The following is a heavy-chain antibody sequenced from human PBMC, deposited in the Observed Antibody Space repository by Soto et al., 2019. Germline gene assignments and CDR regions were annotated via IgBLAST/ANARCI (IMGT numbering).Heavy chain of an antibody. J-gene: IGHJ5*02. CDR2: IIPILGIA. CDR1: GGTFSSYT. CDR3: AAYCSGGSCYPGGNWFDP. V-gene: IGHV1-69*02. D-gene: IGHD2-15*01. Sequence: QVQLVHSGAEVKKPGSSVKVSCKASGGTFSSYTISWVRQAPGQGLEWMGRIIPILGIANYAQKFQGRVTITADKSTSTAYMELSSLRSEDTAVYYCAAYCSGGSCYPGGNWFDPWGQGTLVTVSS.